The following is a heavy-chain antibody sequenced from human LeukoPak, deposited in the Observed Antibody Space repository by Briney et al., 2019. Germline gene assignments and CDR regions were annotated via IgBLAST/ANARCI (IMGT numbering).Heavy chain of an antibody. J-gene: IGHJ4*02. Sequence: GESLKISCKGPGYSFTSYWIGWVRQMPGKGLEWRGIIYPGDSDTRYSPSFQGQVTISADKSISTAYLQWSSLKASDTAMYYCARSPQRLEWELLPYYFDYWGQGTLVTVSS. CDR2: IYPGDSDT. CDR1: GYSFTSYW. CDR3: ARSPQRLEWELLPYYFDY. D-gene: IGHD1-26*01. V-gene: IGHV5-51*01.